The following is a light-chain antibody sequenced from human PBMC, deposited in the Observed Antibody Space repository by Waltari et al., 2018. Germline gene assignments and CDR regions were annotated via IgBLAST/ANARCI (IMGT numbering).Light chain of an antibody. J-gene: IGKJ3*01. Sequence: DIQMTQSPSSLSASVGDRVTITCRAIQSISNYLNWYQQKPGEAPKLLIYAASSLQSGVPSRFSGSGSGTDFALTISSLQPEDFATYYCQQSYSTLPFTFGPGTKVDIK. CDR1: QSISNY. CDR2: AAS. V-gene: IGKV1-39*01. CDR3: QQSYSTLPFT.